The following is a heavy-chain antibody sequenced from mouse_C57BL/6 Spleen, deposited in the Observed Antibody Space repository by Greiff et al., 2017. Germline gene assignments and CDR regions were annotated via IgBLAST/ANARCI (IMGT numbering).Heavy chain of an antibody. CDR1: GYAFSSSW. CDR3: ARNYFDY. CDR2: IYPGDGDT. V-gene: IGHV1-82*01. J-gene: IGHJ2*01. Sequence: QLQQSGPELVKPGASVKISCKASGYAFSSSWMNWVKQRPGKGLEWIGRIYPGDGDTNYNGKFKGKATLTADKSSSTAYMQLSSLTSEDSAVYFCARNYFDYWGQGTTLTVSS.